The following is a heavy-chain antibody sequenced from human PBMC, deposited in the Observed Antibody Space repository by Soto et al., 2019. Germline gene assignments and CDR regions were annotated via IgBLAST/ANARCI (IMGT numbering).Heavy chain of an antibody. V-gene: IGHV3-23*01. Sequence: EVHLLESGGDLVQPGGSLRLSCAASGFTFSSYAMSWVRQAPGKGLEWVSGISGSGGSTSYADYVRGRFTISRDNSKNTLYLQMNSLRADDTAVYYCAKVRPPDYWGQGTLVTVSS. CDR3: AKVRPPDY. CDR1: GFTFSSYA. J-gene: IGHJ4*02. CDR2: ISGSGGST. D-gene: IGHD6-25*01.